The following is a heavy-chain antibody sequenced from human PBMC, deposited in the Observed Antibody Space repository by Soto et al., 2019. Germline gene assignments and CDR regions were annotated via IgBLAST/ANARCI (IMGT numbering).Heavy chain of an antibody. D-gene: IGHD3-9*01. CDR2: IIPILGIA. CDR3: ARDSKASPGYDILTGYPYCYYGMDV. CDR1: GYTFTDYG. J-gene: IGHJ6*02. Sequence: ASVKVSCKASGYTFTDYGFSWVRQAPGQGLEWMGRIIPILGIANYAQKFQGRVTITADKSTSTAYMELSSLRSEDTAVYYCARDSKASPGYDILTGYPYCYYGMDVWGQGTTVTVSS. V-gene: IGHV1-69*04.